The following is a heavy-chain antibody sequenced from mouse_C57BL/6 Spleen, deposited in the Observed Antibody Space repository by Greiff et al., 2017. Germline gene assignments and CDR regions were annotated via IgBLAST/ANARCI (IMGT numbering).Heavy chain of an antibody. V-gene: IGHV5-9-1*02. CDR3: TRDYGSSLFAY. CDR1: GFPFSSYA. CDR2: FSSGGDYI. Sequence: DVMLVESGEGLVKPGGSLKLSCAASGFPFSSYAMSWVRQTPEKRLAWVAYFSSGGDYIYYADTVKGRFTISRDNARNTLYLQMSSLKSEDTAMYYCTRDYGSSLFAYWGQGTLVTVSA. J-gene: IGHJ3*01. D-gene: IGHD1-1*01.